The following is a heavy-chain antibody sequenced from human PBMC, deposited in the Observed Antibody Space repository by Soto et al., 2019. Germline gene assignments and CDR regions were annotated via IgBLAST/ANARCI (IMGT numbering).Heavy chain of an antibody. D-gene: IGHD4-4*01. Sequence: SVKVSCKASGGTFSNYAISWVRQAPGQGLEWMGGIIPIFGTANYAQKFQGRVTITADESTSTAYMELSSLRSEDTAVYYCARDSTVTTSNYYYGMDVRGQGTTVTVSS. CDR2: IIPIFGTA. CDR3: ARDSTVTTSNYYYGMDV. V-gene: IGHV1-69*13. CDR1: GGTFSNYA. J-gene: IGHJ6*02.